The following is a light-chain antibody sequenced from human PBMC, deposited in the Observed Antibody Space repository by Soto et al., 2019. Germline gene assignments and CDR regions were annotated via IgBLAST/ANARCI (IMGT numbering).Light chain of an antibody. V-gene: IGKV1-9*01. Sequence: DIQLTQSPSFLSASVGDRVTITCRASRDTRNSLAWYQQKPGKPPTLLIFTISTLQSGVPPRFSGSGSGTEFTLPIRRLQPEDFATYYCQQHNSWPLTFGGGTPVEI. CDR3: QQHNSWPLT. CDR2: TIS. CDR1: RDTRNS. J-gene: IGKJ4*01.